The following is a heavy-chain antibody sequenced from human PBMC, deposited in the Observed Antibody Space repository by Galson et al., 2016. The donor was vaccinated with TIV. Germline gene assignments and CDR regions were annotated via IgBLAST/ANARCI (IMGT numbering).Heavy chain of an antibody. CDR2: INWSSAST. Sequence: SLRLSCAASGFAFDAYAMHWVRQPPGKGQEWVSGINWSSASTGYAGSVKGRFTISRDNAKNSLYLQMHSLRPEDTALYYCAKGAKDHVYHGMDVWGQGTTVSVSS. CDR3: AKGAKDHVYHGMDV. V-gene: IGHV3-9*01. CDR1: GFAFDAYA. D-gene: IGHD1-14*01. J-gene: IGHJ6*02.